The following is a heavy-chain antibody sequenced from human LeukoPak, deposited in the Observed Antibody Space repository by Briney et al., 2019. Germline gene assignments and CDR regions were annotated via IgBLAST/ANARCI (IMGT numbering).Heavy chain of an antibody. J-gene: IGHJ3*02. D-gene: IGHD3-22*01. CDR2: ISSSSSYI. Sequence: GGSLRLSCAASGFTFSSYSMNWVRQAPGKGLEWVSSISSSSSYIYYADSVKGRFTISRDNAKNSLYLQMNSLRAEDTAVYYCARGPYKYDGSGAFDIWGQGTMVTVSS. CDR1: GFTFSSYS. CDR3: ARGPYKYDGSGAFDI. V-gene: IGHV3-21*04.